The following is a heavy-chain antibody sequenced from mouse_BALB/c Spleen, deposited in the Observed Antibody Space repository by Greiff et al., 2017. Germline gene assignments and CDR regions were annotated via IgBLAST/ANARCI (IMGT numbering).Heavy chain of an antibody. V-gene: IGHV5-6-4*01. D-gene: IGHD1-1*01. J-gene: IGHJ2*01. CDR3: TRDYYGSSYGYFDY. CDR2: ISSGGSYT. CDR1: GFTFSSYT. Sequence: EVQLMESGGGLVKPGGSLKLSCAASGFTFSSYTMSWVRQTPEKRLEWVATISSGGSYTYYPDSVKGRFTISRDNAKNTLYLQMSSLKSEDTAMYYCTRDYYGSSYGYFDYWGQGTTLTVSS.